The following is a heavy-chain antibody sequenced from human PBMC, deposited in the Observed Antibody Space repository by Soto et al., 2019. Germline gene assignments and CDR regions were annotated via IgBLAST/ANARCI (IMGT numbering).Heavy chain of an antibody. Sequence: SETLSLTCIVSGGSVSSGSYHWTWIRQPPGKGLEWIGFIPYNESPDYNPYLQSRVVISIDRGKNQFSLKMTSVTAVDTAVYFCARVGWGGDSWGQGTLVTVSS. CDR2: IPYNESP. D-gene: IGHD7-27*01. CDR3: ARVGWGGDS. V-gene: IGHV4-61*01. CDR1: GGSVSSGSYH. J-gene: IGHJ4*02.